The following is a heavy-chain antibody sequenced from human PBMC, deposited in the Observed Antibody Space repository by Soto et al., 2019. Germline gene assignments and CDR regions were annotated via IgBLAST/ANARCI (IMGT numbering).Heavy chain of an antibody. D-gene: IGHD6-19*01. Sequence: EVQLLESGGGLVQPGGSLRLSCAASGFTFSSYAMSWVRQAPGKGLEWVSAISGSGGSTYYADSVKGRFTISRDNSKNTLYLQMNSLRAEDTAVYYCARDGIEGYSSGWYQAFGYYYGMDVWGQGTTVTVSS. CDR2: ISGSGGST. CDR1: GFTFSSYA. CDR3: ARDGIEGYSSGWYQAFGYYYGMDV. V-gene: IGHV3-23*01. J-gene: IGHJ6*02.